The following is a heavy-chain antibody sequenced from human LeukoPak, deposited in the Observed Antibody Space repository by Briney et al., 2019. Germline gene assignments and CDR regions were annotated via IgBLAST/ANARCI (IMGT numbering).Heavy chain of an antibody. D-gene: IGHD3-22*01. Sequence: GGSLRLSCAASGFTFSSYAMHWVRQAPGKGLEWVAVISYDGSNKYYADSVKGRFTISRDNSKNTLYLQMNSLRAEDTAVYYCAKGRAGNYYYDSSDYWGQGTLVTVSS. J-gene: IGHJ4*02. CDR3: AKGRAGNYYYDSSDY. CDR2: ISYDGSNK. CDR1: GFTFSSYA. V-gene: IGHV3-30*04.